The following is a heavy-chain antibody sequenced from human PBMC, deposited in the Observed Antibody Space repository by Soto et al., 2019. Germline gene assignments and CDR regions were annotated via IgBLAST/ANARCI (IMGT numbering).Heavy chain of an antibody. Sequence: QVQLQESGPGLVKPSQTLSLTCTVSGGSISSGGYYWSWIRQHPGKGLEWIGYIYYSGSTYYNPSLKSRVTRAVDTSKNQFSLKLSSVTAADTAVYYCARADRARHRNWFDPWGQGTLVTVSS. J-gene: IGHJ5*02. V-gene: IGHV4-31*03. CDR1: GGSISSGGYY. CDR2: IYYSGST. CDR3: ARADRARHRNWFDP.